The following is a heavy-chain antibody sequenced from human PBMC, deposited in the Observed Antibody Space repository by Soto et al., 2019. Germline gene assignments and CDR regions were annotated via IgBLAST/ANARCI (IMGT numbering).Heavy chain of an antibody. J-gene: IGHJ5*02. CDR1: GDSVSSNSAA. CDR2: TYYRSKWYN. V-gene: IGHV6-1*01. CDR3: ARVWGYCSSTSCYEKRFDP. D-gene: IGHD2-2*01. Sequence: SQTLSLTCAISGDSVSSNSAAWNWIRQSPSRGLEWLGRTYYRSKWYNDYVVSVKSRITINPDTSKNQFSLQLNSVTPEDTAVYYFARVWGYCSSTSCYEKRFDPWGQGTLVTVSS.